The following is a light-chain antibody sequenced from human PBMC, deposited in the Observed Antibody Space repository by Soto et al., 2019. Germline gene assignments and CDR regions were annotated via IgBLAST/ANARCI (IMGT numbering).Light chain of an antibody. CDR2: GAS. V-gene: IGKV3-20*01. CDR3: QQYGSSPLT. CDR1: RNVTANF. J-gene: IGKJ4*01. Sequence: EIVLTQSPGTLSLSPGERATLSCRASRNVTANFVAWYQHTPGRAPRLLIYGASNRATGISDRFTGSGSGTDFTLTISRLEPGDFAMFYCQQYGSSPLTFGRGTKVDNK.